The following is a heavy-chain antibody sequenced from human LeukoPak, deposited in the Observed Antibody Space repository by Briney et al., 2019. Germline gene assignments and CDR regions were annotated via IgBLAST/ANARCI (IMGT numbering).Heavy chain of an antibody. CDR1: GYTLTELS. D-gene: IGHD3-9*01. CDR3: ATVFPNQNWLPWFDP. CDR2: FDPEDGET. J-gene: IGHJ5*02. V-gene: IGHV1-24*01. Sequence: ASVKVSCKVSGYTLTELSMHWVRQAPGKGLEWMGGFDPEDGETIYAQKFQGRVTMTEDTSTDTAYMELSSLRSEDTAAYYCATVFPNQNWLPWFDPWGQGTLVTVSS.